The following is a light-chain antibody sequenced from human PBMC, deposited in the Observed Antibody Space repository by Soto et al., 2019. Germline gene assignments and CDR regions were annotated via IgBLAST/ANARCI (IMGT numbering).Light chain of an antibody. CDR2: AAS. J-gene: IGKJ3*01. CDR1: QSISNY. V-gene: IGKV1-39*01. Sequence: DIQMTQSPSSLSASVGDRVTITCRASQSISNYLNWYQQKPGKAPKLLIYAASSLQSGVPSRFSGGGSGTDFTLTITSRHPEDFATYSCQQSYITPPTFGPGTKVDIK. CDR3: QQSYITPPT.